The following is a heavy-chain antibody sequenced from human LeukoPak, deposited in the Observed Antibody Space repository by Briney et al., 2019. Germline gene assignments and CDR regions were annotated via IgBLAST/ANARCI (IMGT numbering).Heavy chain of an antibody. CDR1: GFTFNTYG. CDR2: ISYDGSNE. CDR3: AKDMGDADYVVDY. V-gene: IGHV3-30*18. D-gene: IGHD4-17*01. Sequence: GGSVRLSCAASGFTFNTYGMHWVRQAPGKGLEWVAVISYDGSNEYYADSVKGRFTISRDNSKNTLYLQMDSLRVEDTAVYFCAKDMGDADYVVDYWGQGTLVTVSS. J-gene: IGHJ4*02.